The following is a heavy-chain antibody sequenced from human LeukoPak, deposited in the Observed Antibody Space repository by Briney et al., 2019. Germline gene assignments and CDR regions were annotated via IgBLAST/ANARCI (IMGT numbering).Heavy chain of an antibody. CDR3: AKDREVPALDY. CDR2: ISYDGSDK. Sequence: PGGSLRLSCGASGFTISSCGMHWVRQAPGKGLEWVAAISYDGSDKYYADSVKGRFTISRDNSKNTVYLQMNSLRADDTAVYYCAKDREVPALDYWGQGTLVTVSS. V-gene: IGHV3-30*18. J-gene: IGHJ4*02. D-gene: IGHD1-1*01. CDR1: GFTISSCG.